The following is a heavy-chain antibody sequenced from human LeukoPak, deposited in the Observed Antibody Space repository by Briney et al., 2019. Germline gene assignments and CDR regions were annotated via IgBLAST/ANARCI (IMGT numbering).Heavy chain of an antibody. V-gene: IGHV4-30-4*01. CDR2: IYYTGST. Sequence: PSETLSLTCTVSGVSISGSDFYWSWLRQTPGKGLEWIAYIYYTGSTYHKPSLKSRVAISVETSKNQISLNLTSVTAADTAVYARVNWDRRYFFDGWGQGTTVTVSS. CDR1: GVSISGSDFY. D-gene: IGHD7-27*01. J-gene: IGHJ4*02. CDR3: VNWDRRYFFDG.